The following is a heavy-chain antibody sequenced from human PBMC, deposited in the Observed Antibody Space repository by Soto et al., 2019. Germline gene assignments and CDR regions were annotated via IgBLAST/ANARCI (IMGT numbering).Heavy chain of an antibody. CDR3: AEHSTLIGGIDY. CDR2: ISWNSGSI. Sequence: GGSLRLSCAASGFTFDDYAMHWVRQAPGKGLEWVSGISWNSGSIGYADSVKGRFTISRDNAKNSLYLQMNSLRAEDTALYYCAEHSTLIGGIDYWGQGTLVTVSS. CDR1: GFTFDDYA. V-gene: IGHV3-9*01. D-gene: IGHD7-27*01. J-gene: IGHJ4*02.